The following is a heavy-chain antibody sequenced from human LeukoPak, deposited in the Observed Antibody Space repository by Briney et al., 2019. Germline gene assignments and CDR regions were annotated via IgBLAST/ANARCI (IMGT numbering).Heavy chain of an antibody. CDR2: IYSTGST. D-gene: IGHD6-13*01. V-gene: IGHV4-4*07. J-gene: IGHJ4*02. CDR1: GGSINFYY. CDR3: ARGIADPYSFDS. Sequence: PSETLSLTCTVSGGSINFYYWSWIRQPAGKGLEWIGRIYSTGSTNYSPSLKCRVTMSVDKSKNQFSLNLSSVTAADTAVYYCARGIADPYSFDSWGQGTLVTVSS.